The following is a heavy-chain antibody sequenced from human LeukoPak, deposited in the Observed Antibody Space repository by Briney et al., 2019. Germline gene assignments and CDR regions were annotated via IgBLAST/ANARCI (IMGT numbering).Heavy chain of an antibody. CDR2: IYTSGSI. CDR1: GGSISSYY. D-gene: IGHD1-26*01. Sequence: SETLSLTCTVSGGSISSYYWSWIRQPAGKGLEWIGRIYTSGSITYNPSLKSRVSMSVDTSKNQFSLKLSSVTAADTAVYYCARDRGSYPYYFDYWGQGTLVTVSS. CDR3: ARDRGSYPYYFDY. J-gene: IGHJ4*02. V-gene: IGHV4-4*07.